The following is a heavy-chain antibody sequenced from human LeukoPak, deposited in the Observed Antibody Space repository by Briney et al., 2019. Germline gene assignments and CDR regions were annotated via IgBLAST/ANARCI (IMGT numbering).Heavy chain of an antibody. D-gene: IGHD1-26*01. Sequence: SETLSLTCTVSGDSISSYFWTWIRQPPGKGLEWIGFIYHSGTSSYNPSLKSRLTMPVDTSKNQVSLKLNSVTAADTAIYYCAKGSYGWFDPWGQGTLVTVSS. CDR2: IYHSGTS. CDR1: GDSISSYF. V-gene: IGHV4-59*01. J-gene: IGHJ5*02. CDR3: AKGSYGWFDP.